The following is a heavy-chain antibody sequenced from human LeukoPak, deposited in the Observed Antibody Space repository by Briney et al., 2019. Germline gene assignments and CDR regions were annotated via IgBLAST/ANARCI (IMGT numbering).Heavy chain of an antibody. V-gene: IGHV3-49*03. CDR3: TRAQYYDFWSGYYMDV. D-gene: IGHD3-3*01. CDR2: IRSKAYSGTT. Sequence: GGSLRLSRTASGFTFDDYAMSWFRQAPGKGPEWVGFIRSKAYSGTTEYAASVKGRFTISRDDSKSIAYLQMNSLKTEDTAVYYCTRAQYYDFWSGYYMDVWGKGTTVTVSS. CDR1: GFTFDDYA. J-gene: IGHJ6*03.